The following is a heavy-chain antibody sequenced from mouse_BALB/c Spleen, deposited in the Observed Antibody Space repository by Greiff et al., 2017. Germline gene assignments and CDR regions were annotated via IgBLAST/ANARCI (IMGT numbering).Heavy chain of an antibody. CDR2: IFPGTGTT. CDR1: GYTFTSYW. Sequence: VQLQQSGAELVKPGASVKLSCKTSGYTFTSYWIQWVKQRPGQGLGWIGEIFPGTGTTYYNEKFKGKATLTIDTSSSTAYMQLSSLTSEDSAVYFCARGPDYYGSSSFDYWGQGTPLTVSS. CDR3: ARGPDYYGSSSFDY. D-gene: IGHD1-1*01. V-gene: IGHV1S132*01. J-gene: IGHJ2*01.